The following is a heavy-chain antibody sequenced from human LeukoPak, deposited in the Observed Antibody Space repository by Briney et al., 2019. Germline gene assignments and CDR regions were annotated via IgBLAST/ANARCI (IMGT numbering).Heavy chain of an antibody. CDR3: AAYCSSTSCFMASHDAFDI. J-gene: IGHJ3*02. D-gene: IGHD2-2*01. Sequence: ASVKVSCKASGYTFTSYYMHWVRQATGQGLEWMGWMNPNSGNTGYAQKFQGRVTMTRNTPISTAYMELSSLRSEDTAVYYCAAYCSSTSCFMASHDAFDIWGQGTMVTVSS. CDR2: MNPNSGNT. V-gene: IGHV1-8*02. CDR1: GYTFTSYY.